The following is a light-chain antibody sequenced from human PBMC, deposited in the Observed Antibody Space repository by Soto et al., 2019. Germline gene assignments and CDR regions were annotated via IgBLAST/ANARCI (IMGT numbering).Light chain of an antibody. Sequence: QSVLTQPPSASGSPGQRVTVSCSGRGSNIGNNPVNWFQQLPGTAPKLLIYSNDQRPSGVPDRFSGSRSGTSASLAIGGLQSEDEVYYYCASWDDSLIAFVLGTGTKATVL. V-gene: IGLV1-44*01. CDR3: ASWDDSLIAFV. J-gene: IGLJ1*01. CDR2: SND. CDR1: GSNIGNNP.